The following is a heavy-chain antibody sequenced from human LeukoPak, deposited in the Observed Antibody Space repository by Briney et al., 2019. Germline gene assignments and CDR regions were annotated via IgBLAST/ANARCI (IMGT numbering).Heavy chain of an antibody. V-gene: IGHV3-20*04. CDR3: ARGSSFHNY. D-gene: IGHD6-6*01. CDR1: GFIFEDYG. CDR2: INGNGGSR. J-gene: IGHJ4*02. Sequence: GGSLRLSCAASGFIFEDYGMTWVRQAPGKGLEWVSGINGNGGSRGYATSVKGRFTISRDNANNSLYLQINSLRAEDTALYYCARGSSFHNYWGQGTLVTVSS.